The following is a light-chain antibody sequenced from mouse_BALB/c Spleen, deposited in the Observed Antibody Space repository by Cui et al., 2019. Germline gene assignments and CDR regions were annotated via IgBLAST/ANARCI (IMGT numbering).Light chain of an antibody. CDR1: SSVSSSY. CDR3: HQWSSYPLT. V-gene: IGKV4-79*01. J-gene: IGKJ5*01. Sequence: QIVLTKSPAIISASPGEKVTMTCSASSSVSSSYLHWYQQKPGSSPKLWIYSTSNLASGVPARFSGSGSGTSYSLTISSMEAEDAASYFCHQWSSYPLTFGAGTKLELK. CDR2: STS.